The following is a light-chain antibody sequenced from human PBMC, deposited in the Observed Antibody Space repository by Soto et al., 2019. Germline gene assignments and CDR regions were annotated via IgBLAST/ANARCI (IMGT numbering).Light chain of an antibody. J-gene: IGLJ2*01. CDR2: YDS. Sequence: SYELTQPPSVSVAPGKTARITCGGSDIESKGVHWYQQKTGQAPKLVIYYDSDRPSGIPERFSDSNSGNTATLTISAVEAADEADYYCQVWDTSSDQPLFGGGTKLTVL. CDR1: DIESKG. V-gene: IGLV3-21*04. CDR3: QVWDTSSDQPL.